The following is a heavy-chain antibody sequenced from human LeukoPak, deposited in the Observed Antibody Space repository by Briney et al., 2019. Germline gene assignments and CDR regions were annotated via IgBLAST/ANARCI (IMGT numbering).Heavy chain of an antibody. D-gene: IGHD6-13*01. Sequence: SETLSLTCAVYGGSFSGYYWSWIRQPPGKGLEWIGEINHSGSTNYNPSLKSRVTISVDTSKDQCSLKLSSVTAADTAVYYCARMRIAAAGTADYGMDVWGQGTTVTVSS. CDR1: GGSFSGYY. J-gene: IGHJ6*02. CDR2: INHSGST. V-gene: IGHV4-34*01. CDR3: ARMRIAAAGTADYGMDV.